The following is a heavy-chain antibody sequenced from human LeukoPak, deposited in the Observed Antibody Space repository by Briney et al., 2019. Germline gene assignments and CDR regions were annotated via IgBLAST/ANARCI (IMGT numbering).Heavy chain of an antibody. CDR1: GYTFTSYG. CDR3: ARDMSGYSYGFNYYYGMDV. J-gene: IGHJ6*02. Sequence: ASVKVSCKASGYTFTSYGISWVRQAPGQGLEWMGWISAYNGNTNYAQKLQGRVTMTTDTSTSTAYMELRSLRSDDTAVYYCARDMSGYSYGFNYYYGMDVWGQGTTVTVSS. CDR2: ISAYNGNT. V-gene: IGHV1-18*01. D-gene: IGHD5-18*01.